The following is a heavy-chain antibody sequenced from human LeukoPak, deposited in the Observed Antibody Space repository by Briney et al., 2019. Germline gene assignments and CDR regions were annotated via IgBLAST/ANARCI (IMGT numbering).Heavy chain of an antibody. J-gene: IGHJ4*02. Sequence: ASVKVSCKASGYTFTSYYMHWVRQAPGQGLEWMGWISAYNGNTNYAQKLQGRVTMTTDTSTSTAYMELRSLRSDDTAVYYCARDVDSPYYYDSSGVDYWGQGTLVTVSS. CDR2: ISAYNGNT. D-gene: IGHD3-22*01. V-gene: IGHV1-18*04. CDR3: ARDVDSPYYYDSSGVDY. CDR1: GYTFTSYY.